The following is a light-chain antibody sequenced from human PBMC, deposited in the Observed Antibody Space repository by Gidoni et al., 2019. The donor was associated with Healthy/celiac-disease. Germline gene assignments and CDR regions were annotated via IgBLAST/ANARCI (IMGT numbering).Light chain of an antibody. CDR2: AAS. CDR3: QQSYSTLIT. Sequence: DIQMTQSPSSLSASVGDRVTITCLASQSISSYLNWYQQKPGKAPKLLIYAASSLQSGVPSRFSGSGSGTDFTLTISSLQPEDFATYYCQQSYSTLITVXXXTRLEIK. J-gene: IGKJ5*01. V-gene: IGKV1-39*01. CDR1: QSISSY.